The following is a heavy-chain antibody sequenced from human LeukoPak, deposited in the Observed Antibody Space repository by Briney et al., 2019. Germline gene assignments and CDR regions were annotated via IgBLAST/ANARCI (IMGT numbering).Heavy chain of an antibody. Sequence: SETLSLTCAVYGGSFSGYYWSWIRQPPGKGLEWIGYIYYSGSTNYNPSLKSRVTISVDTSKNQFSLKLSSVTAADTAVYYCARGSLQKWEFDYWGQGTLVTVSS. J-gene: IGHJ4*02. CDR1: GGSFSGYY. V-gene: IGHV4-59*01. CDR3: ARGSLQKWEFDY. D-gene: IGHD1-26*01. CDR2: IYYSGST.